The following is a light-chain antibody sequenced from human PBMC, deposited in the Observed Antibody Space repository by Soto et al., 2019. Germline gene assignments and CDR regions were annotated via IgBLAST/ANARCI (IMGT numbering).Light chain of an antibody. V-gene: IGLV1-47*01. CDR3: AAWDDSLSGVV. CDR1: SSNIGSNY. J-gene: IGLJ2*01. CDR2: RNN. Sequence: QPVLTQPPSASGTPGQRVTISCSGSSSNIGSNYVYWYHQLPGTAPKLLIYRNNQRPSGVPDRFSGCKSGTSASLAISGLRSEDEADYYCAAWDDSLSGVVFGGGTKLAVL.